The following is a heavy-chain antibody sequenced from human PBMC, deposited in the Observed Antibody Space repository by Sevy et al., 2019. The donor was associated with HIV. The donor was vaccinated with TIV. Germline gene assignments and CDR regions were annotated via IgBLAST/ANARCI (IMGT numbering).Heavy chain of an antibody. J-gene: IGHJ4*02. CDR3: ASYLVHHASDY. Sequence: GGSLRLSCAASGFTFSSYSMNWVRQAPGKGLEWVSSISSSSSYIYYADSVKGRFTISRDNAKNSLYLQMNSLRAEDTAVYYCASYLVHHASDYWGQGTLVTVSS. CDR1: GFTFSSYS. V-gene: IGHV3-21*01. CDR2: ISSSSSYI.